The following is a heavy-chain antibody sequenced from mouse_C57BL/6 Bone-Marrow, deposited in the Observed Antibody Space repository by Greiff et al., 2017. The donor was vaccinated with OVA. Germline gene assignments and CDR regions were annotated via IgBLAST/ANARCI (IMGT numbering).Heavy chain of an antibody. CDR1: GYTFTNYW. CDR2: IYPGGGYT. CDR3: AIVYYEKSFVYDY. V-gene: IGHV1-63*01. J-gene: IGHJ2*01. D-gene: IGHD2-4*01. Sequence: QVQLQQSGAELVRPGTSVKMSCKASGYTFTNYWIGWAKQRPGHGLEWIGDIYPGGGYTNYNEKFKGKATLTADKSSSTAYMQFSSLTSEDSAIYYCAIVYYEKSFVYDYWGQGTTLTVSS.